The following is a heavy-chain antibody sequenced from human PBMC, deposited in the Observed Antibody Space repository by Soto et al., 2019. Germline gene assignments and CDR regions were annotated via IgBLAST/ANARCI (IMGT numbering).Heavy chain of an antibody. Sequence: PGGSLRLSCAASGFSFSISPMHWVRQAPGKGPEWVALISYDGTNKFYADSVKGRFTISRDNSKSTLYLQVDSLRPEDAAVYYCARDNIVRTMDLFDYWGQGTLVTVSS. CDR3: ARDNIVRTMDLFDY. CDR1: GFSFSISP. V-gene: IGHV3-30-3*01. J-gene: IGHJ4*02. CDR2: ISYDGTNK. D-gene: IGHD1-26*01.